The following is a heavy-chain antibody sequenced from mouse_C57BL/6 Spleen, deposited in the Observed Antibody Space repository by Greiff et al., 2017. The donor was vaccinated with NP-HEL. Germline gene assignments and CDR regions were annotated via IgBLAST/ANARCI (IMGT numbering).Heavy chain of an antibody. Sequence: EVKLMESGGGLVKPGGSLKLSCAASGFTFSDYGMHWVRQAPEQGLEWVAYISSGSSTIYYADKVKGRFTLSRDNAKNTLFLQMTSLRFDDTAMYYCARNAMDYWGQGTSVTVSS. V-gene: IGHV5-17*01. J-gene: IGHJ4*01. CDR2: ISSGSSTI. CDR3: ARNAMDY. CDR1: GFTFSDYG.